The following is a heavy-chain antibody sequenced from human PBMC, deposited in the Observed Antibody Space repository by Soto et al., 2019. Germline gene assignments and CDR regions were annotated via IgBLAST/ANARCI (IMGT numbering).Heavy chain of an antibody. Sequence: QVQLVQSGAEVKKPGSSVKVSCKASGGTFSSYAISWVRQAPGQGLEWVGGIIPIFGTANYAQKFQGRVTITGDKSTSTAYMELSSLRSEDTAVYYCARVRAMTTVTYYYYGMDVWGQGTTVTVSS. CDR2: IIPIFGTA. V-gene: IGHV1-69*06. J-gene: IGHJ6*02. CDR3: ARVRAMTTVTYYYYGMDV. CDR1: GGTFSSYA. D-gene: IGHD4-17*01.